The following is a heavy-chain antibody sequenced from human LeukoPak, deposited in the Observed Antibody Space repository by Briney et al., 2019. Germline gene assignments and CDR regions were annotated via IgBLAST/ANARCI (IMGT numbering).Heavy chain of an antibody. CDR1: GFTFSSYG. CDR2: IWYDGSNK. D-gene: IGHD6-6*01. V-gene: IGHV3-33*01. J-gene: IGHJ6*02. Sequence: GRSLRLSCAASGFTFSSYGMHWVRQAPGKGLEWVAVIWYDGSNKYYADSVKGRFTISRDNFKNTLYLQMNSLRAEDTAVYYCARDQDEYSRYYYYGMDVWGQGTTVTVSS. CDR3: ARDQDEYSRYYYYGMDV.